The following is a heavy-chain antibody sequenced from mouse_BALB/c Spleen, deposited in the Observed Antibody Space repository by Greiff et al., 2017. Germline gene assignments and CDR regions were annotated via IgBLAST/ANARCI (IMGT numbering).Heavy chain of an antibody. J-gene: IGHJ2*01. V-gene: IGHV1S132*01. Sequence: QVQLKESGAELVKPGASVKLSCKTSGYTFTSYWIQWVKQRPGQGLGWIGEIFPGTGTTYYNEKFKGKATLTIDTSSSTAYMQLSSLTSEDSAVYFCARSYYGSSGYWGQGTTLTVSS. CDR2: IFPGTGTT. D-gene: IGHD1-1*01. CDR1: GYTFTSYW. CDR3: ARSYYGSSGY.